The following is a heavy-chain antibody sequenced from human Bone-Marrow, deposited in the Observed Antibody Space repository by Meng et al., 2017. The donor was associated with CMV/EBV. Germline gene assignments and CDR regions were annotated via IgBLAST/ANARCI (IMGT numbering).Heavy chain of an antibody. CDR2: ISSSGSTI. CDR3: ARDVGSVTMVRGVIIRTGWFDP. D-gene: IGHD3-10*01. CDR1: GFTFSDYY. J-gene: IGHJ5*02. Sequence: GGSLRLSCAASGFTFSDYYMSWIRQAPGKGLEWVSYISSSGSTIYYADSVKGRFTISRDNAKNSLYLQMNSLRAEDTAVYYCARDVGSVTMVRGVIIRTGWFDPWGQGTRVTGSS. V-gene: IGHV3-11*01.